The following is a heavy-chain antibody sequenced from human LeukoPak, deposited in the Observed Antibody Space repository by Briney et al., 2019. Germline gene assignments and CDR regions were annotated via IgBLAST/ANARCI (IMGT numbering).Heavy chain of an antibody. V-gene: IGHV4-31*03. Sequence: PSETLSLTCTVSGGSISSGGFWWSCIRQHPGKGLEWMGYIYYSGSTYYNPSLKSRVTMSVDASKNQFSLKLSSLTAADTAVYYCARAILTPSGYVWYFDLWGRGTLVTVSS. CDR1: GGSISSGGFW. CDR3: ARAILTPSGYVWYFDL. J-gene: IGHJ2*01. D-gene: IGHD3-3*01. CDR2: IYYSGST.